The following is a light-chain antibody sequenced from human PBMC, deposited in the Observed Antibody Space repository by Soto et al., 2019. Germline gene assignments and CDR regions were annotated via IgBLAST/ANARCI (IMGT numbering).Light chain of an antibody. V-gene: IGKV1-5*01. CDR3: QQYDSSSPT. CDR2: DAS. J-gene: IGKJ2*01. Sequence: DIQMTQSPSTLSASVGDGVTITCRASQNISVWLALYQQRPGKAPKFLMYDASSLETGVPSRFSGSGSGTEFSLTIRSLQPDDSATYYCQQYDSSSPTFGQGTKLEIK. CDR1: QNISVW.